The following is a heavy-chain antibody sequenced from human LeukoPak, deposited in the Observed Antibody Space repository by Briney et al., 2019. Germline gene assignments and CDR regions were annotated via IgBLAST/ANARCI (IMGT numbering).Heavy chain of an antibody. J-gene: IGHJ6*03. CDR2: ISYDGSNK. CDR1: GFTFSSYA. Sequence: GGSLGLSCAASGFTFSSYAMHWVRQAPGKGLEWVAVISYDGSNKYYADSVKGRFTISRDNSKNTLYLQMNSLRAEGTAVYYCARAQGMATILRYMDVWGKGTTVTVSS. V-gene: IGHV3-30*01. CDR3: ARAQGMATILRYMDV. D-gene: IGHD5-24*01.